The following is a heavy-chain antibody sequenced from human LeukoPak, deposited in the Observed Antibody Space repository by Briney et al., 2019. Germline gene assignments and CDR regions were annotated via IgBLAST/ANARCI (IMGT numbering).Heavy chain of an antibody. CDR1: GFTFSSYN. V-gene: IGHV3-48*01. Sequence: GGSLRLSCAASGFTFSSYNMNWVRQAPGTGLEWVSYISSSSSTIYYADSVKGRFTISRDNAKNSLYLQMNSLRAEDTAVYYCASAPADYYYYMDVWGKGTTVTVSS. CDR2: ISSSSSTI. J-gene: IGHJ6*03. CDR3: ASAPADYYYYMDV.